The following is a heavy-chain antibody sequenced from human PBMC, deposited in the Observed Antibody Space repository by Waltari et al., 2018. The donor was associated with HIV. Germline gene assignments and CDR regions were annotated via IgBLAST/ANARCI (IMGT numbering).Heavy chain of an antibody. CDR1: GVTFSSYS. V-gene: IGHV3-21*01. CDR3: VRGPGSALLLLQDYGMDV. J-gene: IGHJ6*02. Sequence: ELQLVEAGGGLVRPGVSVRRSGAASGVTFSSYSMNWFRQAPGQGLEWVSSISSSSSYIYYADSVKGRFTISRDNAKNSLYLQMNSLRAEDTAVYYCVRGPGSALLLLQDYGMDVWGQGTTVTVSS. CDR2: ISSSSSYI. D-gene: IGHD3-22*01.